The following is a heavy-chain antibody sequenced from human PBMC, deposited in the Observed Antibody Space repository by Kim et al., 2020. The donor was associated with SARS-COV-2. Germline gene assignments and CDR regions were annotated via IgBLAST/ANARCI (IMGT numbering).Heavy chain of an antibody. CDR3: ARREYYYDSSGYLRAVWYFDY. CDR1: GYSFTSYW. V-gene: IGHV5-51*01. J-gene: IGHJ4*02. Sequence: GESLKISCKGSGYSFTSYWIGWVRQMPGKGLEWMGIIYPGDSDTRYSPSFQGQVTISADKSISTAYLQWSSLKASDTAMYYCARREYYYDSSGYLRAVWYFDYWGQGTLVTVSS. D-gene: IGHD3-22*01. CDR2: IYPGDSDT.